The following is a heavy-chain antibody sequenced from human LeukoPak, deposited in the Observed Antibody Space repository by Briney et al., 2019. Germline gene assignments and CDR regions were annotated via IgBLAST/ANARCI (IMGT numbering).Heavy chain of an antibody. J-gene: IGHJ3*02. V-gene: IGHV5-51*01. CDR3: ARRGVDSSGYRDAFDI. CDR1: GYSFTSYW. Sequence: KAGESLKISCKGSGYSFTSYWIGWVRQMPGKGLEWMGIIYPGDSDTTYSPSFQGQVTISADKSTSTAYLQWSSLKASDTAMYYCARRGVDSSGYRDAFDIWGQGTMVTVSS. D-gene: IGHD3-22*01. CDR2: IYPGDSDT.